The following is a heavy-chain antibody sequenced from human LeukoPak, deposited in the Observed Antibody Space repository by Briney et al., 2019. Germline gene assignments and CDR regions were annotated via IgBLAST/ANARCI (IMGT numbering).Heavy chain of an antibody. J-gene: IGHJ4*02. CDR1: GGSISGFY. CDR3: TRVGSQGQPGY. D-gene: IGHD6-19*01. V-gene: IGHV4-59*01. CDR2: IYYTGST. Sequence: SETLSLTCTVSGGSISGFYWSWIRQPLGKGLDWIGYIYYTGSTNYNPSLKSRVIISLDMSKNQFSLKLNSVTAADTAVYYCTRVGSQGQPGYWGQGTLVTVSS.